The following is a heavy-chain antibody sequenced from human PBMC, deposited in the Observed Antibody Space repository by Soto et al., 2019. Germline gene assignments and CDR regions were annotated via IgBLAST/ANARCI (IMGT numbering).Heavy chain of an antibody. Sequence: PSETLSLTCTVSGGSISSYYWSWIRQPPGKGLEWIGYIYYSGSTNYNPSLKSRVTISVDTSKNQFSLKLSSVTAADTAVYYCARVGPYDSSGYSRYYFDYWGQGTLVTVSS. CDR3: ARVGPYDSSGYSRYYFDY. CDR1: GGSISSYY. CDR2: IYYSGST. V-gene: IGHV4-59*01. D-gene: IGHD3-22*01. J-gene: IGHJ4*02.